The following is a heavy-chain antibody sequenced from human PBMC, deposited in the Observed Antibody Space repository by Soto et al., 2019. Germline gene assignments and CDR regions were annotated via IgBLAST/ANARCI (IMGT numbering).Heavy chain of an antibody. D-gene: IGHD4-17*01. J-gene: IGHJ5*02. CDR3: HPPPPDYGDLRANNWFDP. V-gene: IGHV3-21*01. Sequence: GGSLRLSCAASGFTFSSYSMNWVRQAPGKGLEWVSSISSSSSYIYYADSVKGRFTISRDNAKNSLYLQMNSLRAEDTAVYYCHPPPPDYGDLRANNWFDPWGQGTLVTVSS. CDR2: ISSSSSYI. CDR1: GFTFSSYS.